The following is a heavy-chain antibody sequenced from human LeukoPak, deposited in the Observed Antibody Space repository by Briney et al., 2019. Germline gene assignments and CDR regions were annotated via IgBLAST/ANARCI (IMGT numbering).Heavy chain of an antibody. Sequence: SETLSLTCTVPGGSISSYYWSWVRQPPGKGLEWIGYIYYSGSTNYNPSLKSRVSISVDTSKNQFSLKLSSLTAADTAVYYCARTGSTVTMLYPFDHWGQGTLVTVSS. CDR3: ARTGSTVTMLYPFDH. J-gene: IGHJ4*02. CDR1: GGSISSYY. V-gene: IGHV4-59*01. CDR2: IYYSGST. D-gene: IGHD4-17*01.